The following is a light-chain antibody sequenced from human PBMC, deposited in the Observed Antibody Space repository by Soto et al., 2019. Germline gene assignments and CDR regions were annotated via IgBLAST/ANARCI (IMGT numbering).Light chain of an antibody. CDR2: DVS. CDR1: SSDVGGYNY. J-gene: IGLJ2*01. CDR3: CSYAGSVV. V-gene: IGLV2-11*01. Sequence: QSALTQPRSVSGSPGQSVTISCTGTSSDVGGYNYVSWYQQHPGKAPKLIIYDVSKRPSGVPDRFSGSKSGNTASLTISGLQAGDEADYYCCSYAGSVVFGGGTKLTVL.